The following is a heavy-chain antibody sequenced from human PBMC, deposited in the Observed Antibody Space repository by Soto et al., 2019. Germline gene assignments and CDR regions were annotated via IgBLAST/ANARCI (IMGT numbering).Heavy chain of an antibody. CDR2: INPNSGGT. Sequence: GASVKVSCKASGYTFTGYYMHWVRQAPGQGLEWMGWINPNSGGTNYAQKFQGWVTMTRDTSISTAYMELSRLRSDDTAVYYCARDKAYSSGPTVGMDVWGQGTTVTVSS. J-gene: IGHJ6*02. D-gene: IGHD6-19*01. CDR3: ARDKAYSSGPTVGMDV. V-gene: IGHV1-2*04. CDR1: GYTFTGYY.